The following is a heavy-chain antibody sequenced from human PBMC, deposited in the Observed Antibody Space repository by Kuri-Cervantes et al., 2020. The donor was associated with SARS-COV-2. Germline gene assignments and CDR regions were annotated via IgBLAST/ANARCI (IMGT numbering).Heavy chain of an antibody. Sequence: ESLKISCAASGFTFSDYYMSWIRQPPGKGLEWIGEINHSGSTNYNPSLKSRVTISVDTSKNQFSLKLSSVTAADTAVYYCARARSSGWEDDAFDIWGQGTMVTVSS. CDR3: ARARSSGWEDDAFDI. D-gene: IGHD6-19*01. J-gene: IGHJ3*02. V-gene: IGHV4-34*01. CDR2: INHSGST. CDR1: GFTFSDYY.